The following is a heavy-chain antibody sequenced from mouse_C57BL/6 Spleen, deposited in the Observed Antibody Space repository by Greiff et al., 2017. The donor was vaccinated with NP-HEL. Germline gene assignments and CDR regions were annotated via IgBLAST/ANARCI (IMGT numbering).Heavy chain of an antibody. CDR2: IDPSDSYT. CDR1: GYTFTSYW. CDR3: ARHDYDGAWFAY. D-gene: IGHD2-4*01. V-gene: IGHV1-69*01. J-gene: IGHJ3*01. Sequence: VQLQQPGAELVMPGASVKLSCKASGYTFTSYWMHWVKQRPGQGLEWIGEIDPSDSYTNYNQKFKGKSTLTVDKSSSTAYMQLSSLTSEDSAVYYCARHDYDGAWFAYWGQGTLVTVSA.